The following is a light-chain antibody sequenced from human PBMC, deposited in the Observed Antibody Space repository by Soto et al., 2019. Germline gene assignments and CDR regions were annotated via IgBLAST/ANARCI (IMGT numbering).Light chain of an antibody. CDR3: SSYTSSRAYV. CDR2: EVS. V-gene: IGLV2-14*01. Sequence: QSALTQPASVTGSPAQSITISYTGTSSDVGGYNYVSWYQQQSGKAPKLMIHEVSNRPSGVSNRFSGSKSGNTASLTISGLQAEDEADYYCSSYTSSRAYVFGIGTKVTVL. CDR1: SSDVGGYNY. J-gene: IGLJ1*01.